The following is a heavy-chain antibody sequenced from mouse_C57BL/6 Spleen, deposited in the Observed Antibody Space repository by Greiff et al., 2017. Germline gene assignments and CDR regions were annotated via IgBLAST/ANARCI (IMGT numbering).Heavy chain of an antibody. J-gene: IGHJ2*01. D-gene: IGHD1-1*01. V-gene: IGHV5-17*01. Sequence: EVQLVESGGGLVKPGGSLKLSCAASGFTFSDYGMHWVRQAPEKGLEWVAYISSGSSTIYYADTVKGRFTISRDNAKNTLYLQMTSLRSEDTAMYYCARRNYYGSSYVDYWGQGTTLTVSS. CDR2: ISSGSSTI. CDR1: GFTFSDYG. CDR3: ARRNYYGSSYVDY.